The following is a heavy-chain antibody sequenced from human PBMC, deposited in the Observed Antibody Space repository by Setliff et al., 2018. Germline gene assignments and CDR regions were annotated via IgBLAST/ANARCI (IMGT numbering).Heavy chain of an antibody. CDR1: GYSISSGYY. D-gene: IGHD3-22*01. CDR3: ARQLCSSGYCYATTFDY. Sequence: PSETLSLTCAVSGYSISSGYYWGWIRQAPGKGLEWIASIYRSGSTYYNPSLKSRVTIPVDTSKNQFPLKLSSVTASDTAVYYCARQLCSSGYCYATTFDYWGQGTLVTVSS. V-gene: IGHV4-38-2*01. CDR2: IYRSGST. J-gene: IGHJ4*02.